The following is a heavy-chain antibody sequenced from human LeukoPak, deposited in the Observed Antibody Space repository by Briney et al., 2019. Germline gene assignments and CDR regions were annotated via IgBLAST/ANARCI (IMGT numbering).Heavy chain of an antibody. CDR3: TTDDYYDSSGYHTLGDY. CDR2: IKSKTDGGTT. V-gene: IGHV3-15*01. CDR1: GFTFSNAW. D-gene: IGHD3-22*01. J-gene: IGHJ4*02. Sequence: GGSLRLSCAASGFTFSNAWMSWVRQAPGKGLEWVGRIKSKTDGGTTDYAAPVKGRFTISRDDSKNTLYLQMSSLKTEDTAVYYCTTDDYYDSSGYHTLGDYWGQGTLVTVSS.